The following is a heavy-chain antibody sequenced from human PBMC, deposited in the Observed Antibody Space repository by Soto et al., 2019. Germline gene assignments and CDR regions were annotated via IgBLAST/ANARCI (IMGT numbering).Heavy chain of an antibody. Sequence: QVTVKESGPLLVKPTETLTLTCTVSGFSLSNAGLGVSWIRQPPGKALEWLAHIFSNDEKSYSTSLKSRLTISTDTSKSQVALNMTNMDPVDTATYYCASTYSSSWYWFDPWGQGTLVTVSS. CDR3: ASTYSSSWYWFDP. D-gene: IGHD6-13*01. CDR2: IFSNDEK. V-gene: IGHV2-26*04. J-gene: IGHJ5*02. CDR1: GFSLSNAGLG.